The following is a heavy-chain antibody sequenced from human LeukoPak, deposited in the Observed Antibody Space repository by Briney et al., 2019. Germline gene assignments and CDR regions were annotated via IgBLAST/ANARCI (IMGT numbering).Heavy chain of an antibody. D-gene: IGHD7-27*01. Sequence: GGSLRLSCAASGFTFSNYNMNWVRQAPGKGLEWVSYISSSSTNIYYTDSVKGRFTISRDNAKNSLYLQMNSLRAEDTAVYYCARSSPQLGSDHYWGQGTLVTVSS. CDR3: ARSSPQLGSDHY. V-gene: IGHV3-21*01. J-gene: IGHJ4*02. CDR2: ISSSSTNI. CDR1: GFTFSNYN.